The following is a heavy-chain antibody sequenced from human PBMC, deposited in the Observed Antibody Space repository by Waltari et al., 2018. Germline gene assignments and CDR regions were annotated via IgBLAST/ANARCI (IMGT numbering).Heavy chain of an antibody. CDR3: ARTRPEYYYDSSGYPDYFDY. V-gene: IGHV4-34*01. CDR1: GGSFSGYY. D-gene: IGHD3-22*01. CDR2: INHSGST. J-gene: IGHJ4*02. Sequence: QVQLQQWGAGLLKPSETLSLTCAVYGGSFSGYYWSWIRQPPGKGLEWIGEINHSGSTNYNPSLKRRGTISVDPSKNHVSLKLSSVTAADTAVYYCARTRPEYYYDSSGYPDYFDYWGQGTLVTVSS.